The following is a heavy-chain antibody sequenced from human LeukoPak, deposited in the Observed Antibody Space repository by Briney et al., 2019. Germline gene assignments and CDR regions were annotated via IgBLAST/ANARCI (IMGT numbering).Heavy chain of an antibody. J-gene: IGHJ6*02. CDR2: ISYDGSNK. V-gene: IGHV3-30*04. CDR1: GFTFSSYA. D-gene: IGHD3-22*01. Sequence: PGGSLRLSCAASGFTFSSYAMHWVRQAPGKGLEWVAVISYDGSNKYYADSVKGRFTISRDNSKNTLYLQMNSLRAEDTAVYYCARGGYYYDSLIDCYYGMDVWGQGTTVTVSS. CDR3: ARGGYYYDSLIDCYYGMDV.